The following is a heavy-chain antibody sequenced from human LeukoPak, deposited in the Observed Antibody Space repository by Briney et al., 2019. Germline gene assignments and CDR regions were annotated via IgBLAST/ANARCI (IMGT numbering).Heavy chain of an antibody. CDR3: AKDPRITMVRGVIIAYYFDY. CDR1: GFTFSSYG. CDR2: IRYDGSNK. D-gene: IGHD3-10*01. Sequence: GGSLRLSCAASGFTFSSYGMHWVRQASGKGLEWVAFIRYDGSNKYYADSVKGRFTISRDNSKNTLYLQMNSLRAEDTAVYYCAKDPRITMVRGVIIAYYFDYWGQGTLVTVSS. J-gene: IGHJ4*02. V-gene: IGHV3-30*02.